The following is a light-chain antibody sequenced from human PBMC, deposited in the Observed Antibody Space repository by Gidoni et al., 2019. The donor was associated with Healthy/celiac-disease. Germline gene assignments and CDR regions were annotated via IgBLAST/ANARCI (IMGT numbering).Light chain of an antibody. CDR1: QGIRND. Sequence: AIQMTQSPSSLSASVGDRVTNTCRASQGIRNDLGWYQQKPGKAPKLLIYAASSLQSGVPSRFSGSGSGTDFTLTISSLQPEDFATYYCLQDYNYPRTFXXXTKVEIK. CDR2: AAS. J-gene: IGKJ1*01. V-gene: IGKV1-6*01. CDR3: LQDYNYPRT.